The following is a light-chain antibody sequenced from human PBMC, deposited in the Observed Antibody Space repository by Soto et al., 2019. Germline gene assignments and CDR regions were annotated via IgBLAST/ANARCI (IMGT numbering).Light chain of an antibody. CDR3: LQDYNYPYT. J-gene: IGKJ2*01. CDR2: GTS. V-gene: IGKV1-6*01. CDR1: QDMRND. Sequence: GDRVTITCRASQDMRNDLGWYQQKPGKAPKLRIYGTSNLQSGVPSRFSGSGSGTDFTLTISSLQPEDFATYYCLQDYNYPYTFRQGTKLEIK.